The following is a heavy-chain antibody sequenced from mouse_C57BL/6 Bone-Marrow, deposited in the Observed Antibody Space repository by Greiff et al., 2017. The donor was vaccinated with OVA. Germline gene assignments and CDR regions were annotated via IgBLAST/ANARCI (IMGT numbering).Heavy chain of an antibody. J-gene: IGHJ1*03. CDR1: GFTFSYYG. V-gene: IGHV5-15*01. Sequence: EVQLVESGGGLVQPGGSLKLSCAASGFTFSYYGMAWVRQAPRKGPEWVAFISNLAYSIYYADTVTGRFTISRENAKNTLYLEMSSLRSEDTAMYYCARRSYYSNYEYFDVWGTGTTVTVSS. CDR2: ISNLAYSI. CDR3: ARRSYYSNYEYFDV. D-gene: IGHD2-5*01.